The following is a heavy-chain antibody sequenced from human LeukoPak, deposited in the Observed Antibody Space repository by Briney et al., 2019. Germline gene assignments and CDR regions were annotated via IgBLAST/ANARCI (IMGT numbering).Heavy chain of an antibody. D-gene: IGHD5-24*01. Sequence: PGGSLRLSCAASGFTLNNAWMSWVRQAPRKGLEWVSAISGSGGSTYYADSVKGRFTISRDNSKNTLYLQMNSLRAEDTAVYYCAKKSRRDGYNSWGQGTMVTVSS. CDR3: AKKSRRDGYNS. CDR1: GFTLNNAW. V-gene: IGHV3-23*01. J-gene: IGHJ3*01. CDR2: ISGSGGST.